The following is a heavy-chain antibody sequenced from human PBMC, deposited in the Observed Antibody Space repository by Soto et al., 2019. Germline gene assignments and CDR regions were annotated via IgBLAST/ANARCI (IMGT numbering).Heavy chain of an antibody. CDR1: GFTFNTYG. J-gene: IGHJ4*02. V-gene: IGHV3-33*01. D-gene: IGHD4-17*01. CDR2: IWYAGSNK. CDR3: ARGTVHFDY. Sequence: QVQLMESGGCVVQPGRSLRLSCAASGFTFNTYGIHWVRQAPGKGLEWVAVIWYAGSNKYYADSVKGRFTISRDNSKNTLYLQMNSLRAEDTAVYYCARGTVHFDYWGQGTLVTVSS.